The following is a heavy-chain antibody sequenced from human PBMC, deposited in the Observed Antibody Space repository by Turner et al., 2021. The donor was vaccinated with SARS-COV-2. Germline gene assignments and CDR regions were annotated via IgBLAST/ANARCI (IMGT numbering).Heavy chain of an antibody. J-gene: IGHJ3*02. D-gene: IGHD3-22*01. CDR3: ASRLITMIVVVKDLSAFDI. CDR2: IYYSGST. CDR1: GGSISSSSYY. V-gene: IGHV4-39*01. Sequence: QLQLQESGPGLVKPSETLSLTCTVSGGSISSSSYYWVWIRQPPGKGLEWIGNIYYSGSTYYNPSLKSRVTISVDTSKNQFSLKLSSVTAADTAVYYCASRLITMIVVVKDLSAFDIWGQGTMVTVSS.